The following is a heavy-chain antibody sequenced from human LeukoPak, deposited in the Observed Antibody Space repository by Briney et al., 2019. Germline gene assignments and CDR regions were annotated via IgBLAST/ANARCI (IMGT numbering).Heavy chain of an antibody. V-gene: IGHV3-48*03. CDR3: ARQTYDILTGYAHPRYYYMDV. J-gene: IGHJ6*03. Sequence: GGSLRLSCAASGFTFSSYAMSWVRQAPGKGLEWVSYISSSGSTIYYADSVKGRFTISRDNAKNSLYLQMNSLRAEDTAVYYCARQTYDILTGYAHPRYYYMDVWGKGTTVTISS. CDR1: GFTFSSYA. CDR2: ISSSGSTI. D-gene: IGHD3-9*01.